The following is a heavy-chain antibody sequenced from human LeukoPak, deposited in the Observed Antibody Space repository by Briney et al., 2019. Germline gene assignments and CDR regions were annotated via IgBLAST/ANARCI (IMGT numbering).Heavy chain of an antibody. Sequence: GGSLRLSCAASGFTFSSYTMNWVRQAPGKGLEWVSSISSSSSYIYYADSVKGRFTISRDNAKNSLYLQMNSLRAEDTAVYYCARAEGIAASGDWGQGTLVTVSS. CDR2: ISSSSSYI. CDR1: GFTFSSYT. CDR3: ARAEGIAASGD. V-gene: IGHV3-21*01. J-gene: IGHJ4*02. D-gene: IGHD6-13*01.